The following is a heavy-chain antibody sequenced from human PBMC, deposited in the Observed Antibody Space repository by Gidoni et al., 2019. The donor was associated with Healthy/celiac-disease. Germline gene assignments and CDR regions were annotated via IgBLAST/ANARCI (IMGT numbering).Heavy chain of an antibody. D-gene: IGHD6-19*01. Sequence: EVPLVESGGGLVQPGGSLRLSCASSGFTFSSYWLDWVRQAPGKGLVWVSRSNSDGSSTSYADSVKGRFTISRDNAKNTLYLQMNSLRAEDTAVYYCARAKYSSGWGYYYYGMDVWGQGTTVTVSS. V-gene: IGHV3-74*01. CDR2: SNSDGSST. CDR3: ARAKYSSGWGYYYYGMDV. CDR1: GFTFSSYW. J-gene: IGHJ6*02.